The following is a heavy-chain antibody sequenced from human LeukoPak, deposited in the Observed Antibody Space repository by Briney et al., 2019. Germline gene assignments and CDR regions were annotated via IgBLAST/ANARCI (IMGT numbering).Heavy chain of an antibody. D-gene: IGHD6-13*01. Sequence: PGGSLGLSCVASGFTFSNYDMSWVRQAPGKGLEWVSGISNSGSSTDYADSVKGRFTISRDNSENIVYLQMDSLRAEDTAVYYCARSSAWYYFDYWGQGTLVTVSS. CDR1: GFTFSNYD. CDR3: ARSSAWYYFDY. V-gene: IGHV3-23*01. CDR2: ISNSGSST. J-gene: IGHJ4*02.